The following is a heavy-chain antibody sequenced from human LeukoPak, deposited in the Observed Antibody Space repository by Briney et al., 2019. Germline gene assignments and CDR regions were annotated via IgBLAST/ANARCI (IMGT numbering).Heavy chain of an antibody. D-gene: IGHD1-26*01. CDR3: ARVVGATGSSDY. CDR2: IYYIGST. CDR1: GGSISSDY. Sequence: SETLSLTCTVSGGSISSDYRSWVRQPPRKGLEWVGYIYYIGSTNYNPSLKSRITISVDTSKSHFSLKLSSVTAADTAVYYCARVVGATGSSDYWGQGTLVTVSS. J-gene: IGHJ4*02. V-gene: IGHV4-59*01.